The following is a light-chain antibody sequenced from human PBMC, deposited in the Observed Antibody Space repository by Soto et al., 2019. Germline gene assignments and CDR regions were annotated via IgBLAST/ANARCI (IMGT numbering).Light chain of an antibody. CDR3: QQYTNFPLT. V-gene: IGKV1-5*01. CDR1: QSISSW. J-gene: IGKJ4*01. Sequence: DIQMTQSPSTPSASVGDRVTITCRASQSISSWLAWYQQKPGKAPKLLIHEASRLETGVPSRFSGSKSGTEFTLTISGLHAEDSATYYCQQYTNFPLTFGGGTKVDIK. CDR2: EAS.